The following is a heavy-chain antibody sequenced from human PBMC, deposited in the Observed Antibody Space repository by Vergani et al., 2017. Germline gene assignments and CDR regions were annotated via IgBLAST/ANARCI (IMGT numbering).Heavy chain of an antibody. CDR3: AGGSGSYGWGYGRFDY. J-gene: IGHJ4*02. CDR1: GFTFSSYA. V-gene: IGHV3-23*01. CDR2: ISGSGGST. D-gene: IGHD1-26*01. Sequence: EVQLLESGGGLVQPGGSLRLSCAASGFTFSSYAMSWVRPAPGKGLEWVSAISGSGGSTYYADSVKGRFTISRDNSKNTLYLQMNSLRAEDTAVYYCAGGSGSYGWGYGRFDYWGQGTLVTVSS.